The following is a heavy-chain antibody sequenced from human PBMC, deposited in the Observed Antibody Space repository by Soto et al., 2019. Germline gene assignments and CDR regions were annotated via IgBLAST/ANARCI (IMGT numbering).Heavy chain of an antibody. D-gene: IGHD3-3*01. CDR3: ARVLRFLEWSPIRGYYYYGMDV. Sequence: SQTLSLTCAISGGSVSSNSAAWNWIRQSPSRGLEWLGRTYYRSKWYNDYAVSVKSRITINPDTSKNQFSLQLNSVTPEDTAVYYCARVLRFLEWSPIRGYYYYGMDVWGQGTTVTAP. J-gene: IGHJ6*02. CDR1: GGSVSSNSAA. V-gene: IGHV6-1*01. CDR2: TYYRSKWYN.